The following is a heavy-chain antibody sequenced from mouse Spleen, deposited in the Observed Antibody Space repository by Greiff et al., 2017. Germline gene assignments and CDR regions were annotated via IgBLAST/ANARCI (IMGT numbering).Heavy chain of an antibody. V-gene: IGHV1-50*01. Sequence: QVQLQQPGAELVKPGASVKLSCKASGYTFTSYWMQWVKQRPGQGLEWIGEIDPSDSYTNYNQKFKGKATLTVDTSSSTAYMQLSSLTSEDSAVYYCARGRRAMDYWGQGTSGTVSS. J-gene: IGHJ4*01. CDR1: GYTFTSYW. CDR2: IDPSDSYT. CDR3: ARGRRAMDY.